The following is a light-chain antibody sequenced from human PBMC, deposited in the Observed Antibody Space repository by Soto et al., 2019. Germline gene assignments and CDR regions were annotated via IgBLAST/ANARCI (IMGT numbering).Light chain of an antibody. Sequence: EIVLTQSPATLSLSPGERATLSCRVSQSVSTYLAWYQQKPGQAPRLLIYDASNRATGIPARFSGSGSGTDFTLTLSSLEPEDFAVYYCHQRSNWPLTFGGGTKVEIK. V-gene: IGKV3-11*01. CDR1: QSVSTY. J-gene: IGKJ4*01. CDR3: HQRSNWPLT. CDR2: DAS.